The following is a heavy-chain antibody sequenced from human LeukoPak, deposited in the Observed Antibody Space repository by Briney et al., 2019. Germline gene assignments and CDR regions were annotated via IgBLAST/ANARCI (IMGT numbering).Heavy chain of an antibody. Sequence: GGSLRLSCAASGFTFSSYSMNWVRQAPGKGLEWVSYISSSSSTIYYADSVKGRFTISRDNAKNSLYLQMNSLRDEDTAVYYCARDRRITGTGYYYYYGMDVWGQGTTVTVSS. D-gene: IGHD1-7*01. CDR3: ARDRRITGTGYYYYYGMDV. CDR2: ISSSSSTI. V-gene: IGHV3-48*02. CDR1: GFTFSSYS. J-gene: IGHJ6*02.